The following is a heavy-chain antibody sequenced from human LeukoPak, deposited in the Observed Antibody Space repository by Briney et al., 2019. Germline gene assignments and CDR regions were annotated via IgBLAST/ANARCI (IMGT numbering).Heavy chain of an antibody. CDR3: ARDNPHYYGSDNY. Sequence: PGASVKVSCKASGYTFTGYYMHWVRQAPGQGLEWMGWINTNTGNPTYAQGFTGRFVFSLDTSVSTTYLQISSLKAEDTAVYYCARDNPHYYGSDNYWGQGTLVTVSS. CDR2: INTNTGNP. CDR1: GYTFTGYY. D-gene: IGHD3-10*01. J-gene: IGHJ4*02. V-gene: IGHV7-4-1*02.